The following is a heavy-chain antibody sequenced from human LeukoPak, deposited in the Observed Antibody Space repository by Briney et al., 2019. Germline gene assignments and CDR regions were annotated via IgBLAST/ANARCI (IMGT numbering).Heavy chain of an antibody. Sequence: PGGSLRLSCAASGFTFSSYSMNWVRQAPGKGLEWVSSISSSSSYIYYADSVKGRFTISRDNAKNSLYLQMNSLRAEDTAVYYCARGTLYCYDSSGYPQDYWGQGTLVTVSS. V-gene: IGHV3-21*01. D-gene: IGHD3-22*01. CDR3: ARGTLYCYDSSGYPQDY. CDR1: GFTFSSYS. CDR2: ISSSSSYI. J-gene: IGHJ4*02.